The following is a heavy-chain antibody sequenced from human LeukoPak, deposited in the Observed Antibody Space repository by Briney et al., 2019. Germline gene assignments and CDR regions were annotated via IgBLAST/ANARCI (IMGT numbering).Heavy chain of an antibody. J-gene: IGHJ4*02. D-gene: IGHD6-13*01. CDR3: ARDSSRTAFDY. CDR2: ISSSSSYI. CDR1: GFTYSSYS. V-gene: IGHV3-21*01. Sequence: PGGSLRLSCAASGFTYSSYSMNWVRQAPGKGLEWVSSISSSSSYIYYADSVKGRFTISRDNAKNSLYLQMNSLRAEDTAVYYCARDSSRTAFDYWGQGTLVTVSS.